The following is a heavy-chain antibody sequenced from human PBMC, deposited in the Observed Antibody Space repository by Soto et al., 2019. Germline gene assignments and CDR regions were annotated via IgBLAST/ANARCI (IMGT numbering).Heavy chain of an antibody. CDR1: GYTFTSYD. CDR2: MNPNSGNT. V-gene: IGHV1-8*01. D-gene: IGHD3-9*01. CDR3: ARVDYDILTGYYGPNWFDP. Sequence: ASVKVSCKASGYTFTSYDINWVRQATGQGLEWMGWMNPNSGNTGYAQKFQGRVTMTRNTSISTAYMELSSLRSEDTAVYYCARVDYDILTGYYGPNWFDPWGQGTLVTVSS. J-gene: IGHJ5*02.